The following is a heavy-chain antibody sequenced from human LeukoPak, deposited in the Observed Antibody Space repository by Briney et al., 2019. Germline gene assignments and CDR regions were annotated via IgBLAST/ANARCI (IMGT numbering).Heavy chain of an antibody. V-gene: IGHV1-18*01. D-gene: IGHD1-26*01. CDR3: ARLPYSGSYWGGHY. J-gene: IGHJ4*02. Sequence: VASVKVSCKASGYTFTSYGISWVRQAPGQGLEWMGWISAYNGNTNYAQKLQGRVTITTDTSTSTAYMELRSLRSDDTAVYYCARLPYSGSYWGGHYWGQGTLVTVSS. CDR2: ISAYNGNT. CDR1: GYTFTSYG.